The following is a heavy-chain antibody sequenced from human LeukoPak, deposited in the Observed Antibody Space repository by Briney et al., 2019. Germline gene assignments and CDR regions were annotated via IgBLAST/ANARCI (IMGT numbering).Heavy chain of an antibody. CDR2: IYTSGST. J-gene: IGHJ4*02. Sequence: PSETLSLTCTVSGGSISSGSYYWSWIRQPAGKGLEWIGRIYTSGSTNYNPSLKSRVTISVDTSKNQFSLKLSSVTAADTAVYYCATPSPYYYDSSGYYPPFDYWGQGTLVTVSS. V-gene: IGHV4-61*02. CDR3: ATPSPYYYDSSGYYPPFDY. CDR1: GGSISSGSYY. D-gene: IGHD3-22*01.